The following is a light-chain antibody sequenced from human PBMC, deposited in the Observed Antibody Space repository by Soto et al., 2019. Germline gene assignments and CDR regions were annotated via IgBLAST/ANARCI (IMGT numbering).Light chain of an antibody. CDR1: SSDVVTYSL. CDR3: SSSTSSSALV. Sequence: QSALTQPASVSGSPGQSITISCTGSSSDVVTYSLVSWYQQHPGKAPKVIIYDVSNRPSGISDRFSGSKSGNTASLTISGLQTEDEAYYYCSSSTSSSALVFGGGTKLTVL. CDR2: DVS. V-gene: IGLV2-14*03. J-gene: IGLJ2*01.